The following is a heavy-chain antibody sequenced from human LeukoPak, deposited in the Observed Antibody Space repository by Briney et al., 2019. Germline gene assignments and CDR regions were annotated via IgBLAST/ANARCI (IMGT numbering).Heavy chain of an antibody. D-gene: IGHD4-17*01. V-gene: IGHV1-8*02. CDR2: MNPNSGNT. J-gene: IGHJ4*02. CDR1: GYTFTSYY. CDR3: ARAPTTPSRFDY. Sequence: ASVKVSCKASGYTFTSYYMHWVRQAPGQGLEWMGWMNPNSGNTGYAQKFQGRVTMTRNTSISTAYMELSSLRSEDTAVYYCARAPTTPSRFDYWGQGTLVTVSS.